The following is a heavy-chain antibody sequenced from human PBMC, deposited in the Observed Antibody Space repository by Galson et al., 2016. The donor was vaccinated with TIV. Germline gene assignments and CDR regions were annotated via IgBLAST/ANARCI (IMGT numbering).Heavy chain of an antibody. CDR1: GYSITSGYY. CDR2: IHQSGST. D-gene: IGHD3-10*01. CDR3: ARHSLWFGELGGFDY. V-gene: IGHV4-38-2*01. Sequence: SETLSLTCAVSGYSITSGYYWGWIRQSPGKGLEWIGSIHQSGSTYYNPPLKSRFTISIDTSKNQFSLKLTSVTAADTAVYYGARHSLWFGELGGFDYWGQGTLVTVSS. J-gene: IGHJ4*02.